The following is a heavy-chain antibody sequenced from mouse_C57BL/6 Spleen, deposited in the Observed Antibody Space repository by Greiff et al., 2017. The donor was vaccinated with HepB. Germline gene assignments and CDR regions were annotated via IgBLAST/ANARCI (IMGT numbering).Heavy chain of an antibody. D-gene: IGHD2-4*01. CDR1: GYTFTSYW. CDR3: ARDDYADY. J-gene: IGHJ2*01. V-gene: IGHV1-50*01. CDR2: IDPSDSYT. Sequence: QVQLQQSGAELVKPGASVKLSCKASGYTFTSYWMQWVKQRPGQGLEWIGEIDPSDSYTNYNQKFKGKATLTVDTSSSTAYMQLSSLTSEDSAVYYCARDDYADYWGQGTTLTVSS.